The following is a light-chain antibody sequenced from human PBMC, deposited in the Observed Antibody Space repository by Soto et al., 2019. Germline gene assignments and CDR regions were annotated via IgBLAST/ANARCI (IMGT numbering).Light chain of an antibody. J-gene: IGKJ1*01. V-gene: IGKV1-5*03. CDR2: KAS. CDR3: QQYNSYSPPWT. CDR1: QSINSW. Sequence: DIQMTQSPSTLSASVEDRVTITCRASQSINSWLAWYQQKPGKAPKLLIYKASSLESGVPSRFSGSGSGTEFTLTISSLQPDDFATYYCQQYNSYSPPWTFGQGTKVEIK.